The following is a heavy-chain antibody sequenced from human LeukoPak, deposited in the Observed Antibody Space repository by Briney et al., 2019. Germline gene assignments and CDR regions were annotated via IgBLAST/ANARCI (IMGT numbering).Heavy chain of an antibody. V-gene: IGHV3-11*01. J-gene: IGHJ4*02. CDR3: ASGSGLVLQYFDY. CDR1: GFTFSDYH. D-gene: IGHD3/OR15-3a*01. Sequence: GGSLRLSCAASGFTFSDYHMTWIRQAPGKGLEWVSYISSSGNTIKYADSVKGRFTISRDNAKNSLYLQMNSLRAEDTAVYYCASGSGLVLQYFDYWGQGTLVTVSS. CDR2: ISSSGNTI.